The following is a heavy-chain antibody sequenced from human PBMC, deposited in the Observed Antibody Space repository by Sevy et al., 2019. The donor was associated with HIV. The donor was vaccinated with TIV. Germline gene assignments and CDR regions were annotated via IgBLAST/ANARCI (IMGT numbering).Heavy chain of an antibody. CDR2: INWNSVTI. J-gene: IGHJ3*02. CDR3: AKDMSQFDDDAWGIFDI. V-gene: IGHV3-9*01. CDR1: GFIFDAYA. D-gene: IGHD3-9*01. Sequence: GGCLRLSCAASGFIFDAYAMHWVRQAPGKGLEWVSSINWNSVTIDYTDSVKGRFTISRDNAENSLYMQMNSLRAEDTALYYCAKDMSQFDDDAWGIFDIWGQGTMVTVSS.